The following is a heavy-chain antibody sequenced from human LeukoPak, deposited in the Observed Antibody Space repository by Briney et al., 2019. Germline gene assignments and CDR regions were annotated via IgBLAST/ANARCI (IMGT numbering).Heavy chain of an antibody. V-gene: IGHV3-23*01. CDR1: GFTFSSYA. Sequence: PGGSLRLSCAASGFTFSSYAMSWVRQAPGKGLGWVSAISGSGGSTYYADSVKGRFTISRDNSKNTPYLQMNSLRAEDTAVYYCAKVFTRVTTRSALDYWGQGTLVTVSS. J-gene: IGHJ4*02. CDR2: ISGSGGST. CDR3: AKVFTRVTTRSALDY. D-gene: IGHD4-11*01.